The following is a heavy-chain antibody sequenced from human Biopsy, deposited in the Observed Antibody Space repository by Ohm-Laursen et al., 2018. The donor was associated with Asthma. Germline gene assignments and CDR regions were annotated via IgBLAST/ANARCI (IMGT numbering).Heavy chain of an antibody. Sequence: ASVKVSRKASGYNFTSFAIHWVRQAPGQRLEWMGWVNTGNGDTKYSQKFQGRVTITRDTSASTAYMELRSLRSEDTATYYCARTYYDFLTGQVKDVFGVWGQGTMVTVSS. CDR2: VNTGNGDT. J-gene: IGHJ3*01. CDR3: ARTYYDFLTGQVKDVFGV. D-gene: IGHD3-9*01. V-gene: IGHV1-3*04. CDR1: GYNFTSFA.